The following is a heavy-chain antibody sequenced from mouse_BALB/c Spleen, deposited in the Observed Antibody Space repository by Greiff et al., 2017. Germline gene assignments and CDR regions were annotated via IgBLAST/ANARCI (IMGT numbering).Heavy chain of an antibody. CDR1: GFTFSSYA. CDR3: ARGGLRSWFAY. V-gene: IGHV5-6-5*01. J-gene: IGHJ3*01. Sequence: EVQRVESGGGLVKPGGSLKLSCAASGFTFSSYAMSWVRQTPEKRLEWVASISSGGSTYYPDSVKGRFTISRDNARNILYLQMSSLRSEDTAMYYSARGGLRSWFAYWGQGTLVTVSA. D-gene: IGHD2-2*01. CDR2: ISSGGST.